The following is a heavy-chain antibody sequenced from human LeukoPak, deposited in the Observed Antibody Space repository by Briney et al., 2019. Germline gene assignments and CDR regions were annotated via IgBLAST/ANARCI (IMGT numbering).Heavy chain of an antibody. CDR1: GVSISSYY. J-gene: IGHJ4*02. D-gene: IGHD5-24*01. CDR3: ARDLSGPTNY. Sequence: SETLSPTCTVSGVSISSYYWNWIRQPPGKGLEWIGYIYYSGSSNYNPSLKSRVTMSVDTSKNQFSLKLTSVTAADTAVYYCARDLSGPTNYWGQGTLVTVSS. CDR2: IYYSGSS. V-gene: IGHV4-59*01.